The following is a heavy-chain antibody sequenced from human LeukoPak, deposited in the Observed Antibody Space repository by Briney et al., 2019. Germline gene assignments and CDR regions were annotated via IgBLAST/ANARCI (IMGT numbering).Heavy chain of an antibody. CDR2: INWNGDST. D-gene: IGHD3-10*01. J-gene: IGHJ4*02. CDR1: GFTFSDYG. Sequence: PGGSLRLSCAASGFTFSDYGMTWVRQAPGQGLEWVSGINWNGDSTGYAASTKGRFTISSDNAKHSLYLQLNSLIAEDTALHYCARGINGVYYSGQGILVTVSS. CDR3: ARGINGVYY. V-gene: IGHV3-20*04.